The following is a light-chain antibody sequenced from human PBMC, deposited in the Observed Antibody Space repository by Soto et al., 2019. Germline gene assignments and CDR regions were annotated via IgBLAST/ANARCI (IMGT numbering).Light chain of an antibody. Sequence: QSVLTQPDSVSGSPGQSITISCTGTSSDVGTYHYVSWYQHHPGKAPKLIIYEVSNRPSGVSNRFSGSKSGSTASLTISGLQAEDEADYHCTYYTRDTALFFGTGTKVTVL. CDR2: EVS. CDR3: TYYTRDTALF. CDR1: SSDVGTYHY. J-gene: IGLJ1*01. V-gene: IGLV2-14*01.